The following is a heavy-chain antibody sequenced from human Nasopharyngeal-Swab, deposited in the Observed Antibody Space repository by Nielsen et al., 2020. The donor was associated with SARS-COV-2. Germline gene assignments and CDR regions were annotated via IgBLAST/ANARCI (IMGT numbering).Heavy chain of an antibody. Sequence: SQTLSLTCAVYGGSFSGYSWSWIRQSPGKGLEWIGGISRSGRTNYNPSLNSRVTISLDTSKNQFSLKVTSVTAADTAVYYCARQGVPIRGWFKDYDRTAYEYWGQGTLVTVSS. CDR2: ISRSGRT. J-gene: IGHJ4*02. V-gene: IGHV4-34*01. CDR3: ARQGVPIRGWFKDYDRTAYEY. D-gene: IGHD3-22*01. CDR1: GGSFSGYS.